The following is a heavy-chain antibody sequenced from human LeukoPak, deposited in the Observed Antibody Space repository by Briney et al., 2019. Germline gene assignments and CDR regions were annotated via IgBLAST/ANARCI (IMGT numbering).Heavy chain of an antibody. J-gene: IGHJ4*02. Sequence: GGSLRLSCAASGFTFSSYWIHWVRQVPGKGPVWVSRINTDGSIISYADSVKGRFTISRDNAKNTVYLQMNSLRDEDTAVYYCARVTPPFNNWGQETLVTVSS. CDR2: INTDGSII. CDR1: GFTFSSYW. CDR3: ARVTPPFNN. V-gene: IGHV3-74*01.